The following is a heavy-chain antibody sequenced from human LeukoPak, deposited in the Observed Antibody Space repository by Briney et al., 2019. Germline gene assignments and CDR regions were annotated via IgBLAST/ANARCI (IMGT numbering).Heavy chain of an antibody. D-gene: IGHD6-13*01. CDR2: IGSSGGSK. Sequence: GGSLRLSCAASGFTFSNYGMSWVRQAPGKGLEWVSAIGSSGGSKYYTDSVKGRFTVSRDNSKNTLHLEMNSLRAEDTAVYYCASLISGTGTVNWGQGTLVTVSS. V-gene: IGHV3-23*01. CDR3: ASLISGTGTVN. J-gene: IGHJ4*02. CDR1: GFTFSNYG.